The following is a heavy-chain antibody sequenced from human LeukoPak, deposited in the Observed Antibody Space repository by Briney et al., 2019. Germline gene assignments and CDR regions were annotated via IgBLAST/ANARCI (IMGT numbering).Heavy chain of an antibody. CDR2: ISSSSSYI. J-gene: IGHJ6*02. CDR1: GFTFSSYS. D-gene: IGHD5-18*01. Sequence: PGGSLRLSCAASGFTFSSYSMNWVRQAPGKGLEGVSSISSSSSYIYYADPVKGRFTISRDNAKNSLYLQMNRLRAEDTAVYDCAREDGYSYGCWVGYYYGMDVWGQGTTVTVSS. V-gene: IGHV3-21*01. CDR3: AREDGYSYGCWVGYYYGMDV.